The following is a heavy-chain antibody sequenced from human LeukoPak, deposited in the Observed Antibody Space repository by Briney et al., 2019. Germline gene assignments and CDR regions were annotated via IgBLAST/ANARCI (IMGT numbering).Heavy chain of an antibody. CDR3: AREYYDILTGYQMGAFDI. CDR1: GFTFSSYA. Sequence: GRSLRLSCAASGFTFSSYAMPWVRQAPGKGLEWVSVISYDGSDKYYADSVKGRFTVSRDNSKNTLYLQMNSLRAEDTAVYYCAREYYDILTGYQMGAFDIWGQGTMVTVSS. CDR2: ISYDGSDK. V-gene: IGHV3-30*04. D-gene: IGHD3-9*01. J-gene: IGHJ3*02.